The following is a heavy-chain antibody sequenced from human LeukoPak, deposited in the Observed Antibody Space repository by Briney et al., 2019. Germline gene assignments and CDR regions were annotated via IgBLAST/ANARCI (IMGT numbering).Heavy chain of an antibody. V-gene: IGHV1-8*01. J-gene: IGHJ4*02. CDR3: ARGPYYYGSGSYYTGYYFDY. Sequence: ASVKVSCKASGYTFTSYDINWVRQAPGQGLEWMGWMNPNSGNTGYAQKFQGRVTMTRNTSISTAYMELSSLRSEDTAVYYCARGPYYYGSGSYYTGYYFDYWGQGTLVTVSS. CDR1: GYTFTSYD. D-gene: IGHD3-10*01. CDR2: MNPNSGNT.